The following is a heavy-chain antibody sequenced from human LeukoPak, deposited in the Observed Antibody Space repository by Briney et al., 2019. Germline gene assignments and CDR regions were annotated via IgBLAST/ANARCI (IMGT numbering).Heavy chain of an antibody. CDR1: GYTFTGYY. Sequence: ASVKVSCKASGYTFTGYYMHWVRQAPGQGLEWMGWINPNSGGTNYAQKFQGRVTMTRDTSISTAYMELSRLRSDDTAVYYCARDAVDSGSWCPLDYWGQGTLVTVSS. CDR3: ARDAVDSGSWCPLDY. D-gene: IGHD6-13*01. V-gene: IGHV1-2*02. J-gene: IGHJ4*02. CDR2: INPNSGGT.